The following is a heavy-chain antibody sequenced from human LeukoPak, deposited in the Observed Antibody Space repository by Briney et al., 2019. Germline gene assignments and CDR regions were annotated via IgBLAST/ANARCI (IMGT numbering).Heavy chain of an antibody. Sequence: GGPLRLSCADSGFTFSSYAMNWVRQAPGKGLEWVSAISGSGGSTYYADSVKGRFTISRDNSKNTLYLQMNSLRAEDTAVYYCAKTPNYDFWSGYSVNFDYWGQGTLVTVSS. CDR1: GFTFSSYA. CDR2: ISGSGGST. D-gene: IGHD3-3*01. CDR3: AKTPNYDFWSGYSVNFDY. V-gene: IGHV3-23*01. J-gene: IGHJ4*02.